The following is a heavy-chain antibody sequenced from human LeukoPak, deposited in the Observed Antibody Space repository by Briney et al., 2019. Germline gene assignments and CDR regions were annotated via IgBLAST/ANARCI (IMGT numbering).Heavy chain of an antibody. Sequence: GRSLRLSCAASGFTFSSYAMHWVRQAPGKGLEWVAVISYDGSNKYYADSVKGRFTISRDNSKNTLYLQMNSLRAEDTAVCYCARAMVEMATIPWVWGQGTLVTVSS. D-gene: IGHD5-24*01. CDR2: ISYDGSNK. V-gene: IGHV3-30-3*01. CDR3: ARAMVEMATIPWV. J-gene: IGHJ4*02. CDR1: GFTFSSYA.